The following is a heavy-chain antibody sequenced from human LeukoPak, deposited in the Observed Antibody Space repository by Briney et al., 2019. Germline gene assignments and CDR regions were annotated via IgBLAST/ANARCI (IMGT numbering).Heavy chain of an antibody. CDR3: AKQSGGGYYPEYFHH. CDR1: GFTLSSYG. D-gene: IGHD1-26*01. V-gene: IGHV3-30*02. CDR2: IRYDGSNK. Sequence: PGGSLRLSCTASGFTLSSYGMHWVRQAPGKGLEWVTFIRYDGSNKYYADSVKGRFIISRNISKNTLYLQMNSLRAEDTAVYYCAKQSGGGYYPEYFHHWGQGTLVTVSS. J-gene: IGHJ1*01.